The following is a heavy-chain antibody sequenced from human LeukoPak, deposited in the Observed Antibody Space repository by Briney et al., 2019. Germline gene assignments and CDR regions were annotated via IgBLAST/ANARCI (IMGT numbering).Heavy chain of an antibody. D-gene: IGHD3-10*01. Sequence: SATLSLTCTVSGGSISIDYWNWSRQPAGKGLEWIGRIFTSGITNYNPSLKSRVTMSVDTSKNQFSLNLSSVTAADTAVYYCARESSGAYYNPLGYMDVWGKGTTVTVSS. CDR2: IFTSGIT. J-gene: IGHJ6*03. CDR3: ARESSGAYYNPLGYMDV. V-gene: IGHV4-4*07. CDR1: GGSISIDY.